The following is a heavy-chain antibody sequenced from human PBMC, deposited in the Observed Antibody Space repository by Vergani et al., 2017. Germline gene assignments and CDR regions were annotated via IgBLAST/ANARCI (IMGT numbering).Heavy chain of an antibody. D-gene: IGHD4-23*01. CDR3: ARDNYGGNSFADAFDI. CDR2: ISSSSSYI. J-gene: IGHJ3*02. CDR1: GFTFSSYG. V-gene: IGHV3-21*01. Sequence: VQLVESGGGVVQPGRSLRLSCAASGFTFSSYGMHWVRQAPGKGLEWVSSISSSSSYIYYADSVKGRFTISRDNAKNSLYLQMNSLRAEDTAVYYCARDNYGGNSFADAFDIWGQGTMVTVSS.